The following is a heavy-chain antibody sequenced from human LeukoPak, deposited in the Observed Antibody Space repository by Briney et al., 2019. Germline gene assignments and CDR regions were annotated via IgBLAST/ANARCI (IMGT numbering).Heavy chain of an antibody. CDR2: INHSGST. D-gene: IGHD3-22*01. Sequence: SETLSLTCAVYGGSFSGYYWSWLRQPPGKGLEWIGEINHSGSTNYNPSLKSRVTISVDTSKNQFSLKLSSVTAADTAVYYCARGRYYYDSSGYYPFDYWGQGTLVTVSS. V-gene: IGHV4-34*01. J-gene: IGHJ4*02. CDR3: ARGRYYYDSSGYYPFDY. CDR1: GGSFSGYY.